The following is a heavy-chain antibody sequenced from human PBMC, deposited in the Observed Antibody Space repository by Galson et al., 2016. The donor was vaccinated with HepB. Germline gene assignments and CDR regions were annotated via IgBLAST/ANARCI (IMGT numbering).Heavy chain of an antibody. D-gene: IGHD3-22*01. CDR3: ARGTSIHYDSSGSLDT. J-gene: IGHJ5*02. CDR1: GYTFSDYY. CDR2: ISSSSSTI. Sequence: SLRLSCAASGYTFSDYYMTWIRQAPGKGLEWISYISSSSSTIYFADSVRGRFTISRDNAKNSLFLQMSSLRTDDTAVYYGARGTSIHYDSSGSLDTWGQGTLVTVSS. V-gene: IGHV3-11*01.